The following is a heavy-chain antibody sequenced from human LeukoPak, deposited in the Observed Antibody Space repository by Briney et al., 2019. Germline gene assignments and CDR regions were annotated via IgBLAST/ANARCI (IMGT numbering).Heavy chain of an antibody. J-gene: IGHJ4*02. D-gene: IGHD2-15*01. CDR2: IYYSGST. CDR1: GGSISSYY. Sequence: SETLSLTCTVSGGSISSYYWSWIRQPPGKGLEWIGYIYYSGSTNYNPSLKSRVTISVDTSKNQFSLKLSSVTAADTAVYYCARAEGATPHFDHWGQGTLATVSS. CDR3: ARAEGATPHFDH. V-gene: IGHV4-59*01.